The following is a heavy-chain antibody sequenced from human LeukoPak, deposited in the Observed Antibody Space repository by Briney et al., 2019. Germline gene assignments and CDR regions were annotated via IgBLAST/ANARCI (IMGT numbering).Heavy chain of an antibody. J-gene: IGHJ3*02. Sequence: GGSLRLSCAASGFTFSSYSMNWVRQAPGKGLEWVSAISGDSRYIYYADSVRGRFTISRDNAKNSLYLQMNSLRAEDTAVYYCARTSGSFDAFDIWGQGTMVTVSS. CDR3: ARTSGSFDAFDI. CDR1: GFTFSSYS. CDR2: ISGDSRYI. V-gene: IGHV3-21*01. D-gene: IGHD1-26*01.